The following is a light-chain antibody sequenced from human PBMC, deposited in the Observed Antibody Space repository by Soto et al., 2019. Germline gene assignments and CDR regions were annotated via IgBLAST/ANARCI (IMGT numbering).Light chain of an antibody. Sequence: QSVLTHPPSASGSPRQSVTIFCTGTSSDVGGYNYVSWYQQHPGKAPKLMIYEVSKRPSGVPDRFSGSKSGNTASLTVSGLQAEDEADYYCSSYAGSLYVFGTGTKVTVL. CDR1: SSDVGGYNY. V-gene: IGLV2-8*01. J-gene: IGLJ1*01. CDR3: SSYAGSLYV. CDR2: EVS.